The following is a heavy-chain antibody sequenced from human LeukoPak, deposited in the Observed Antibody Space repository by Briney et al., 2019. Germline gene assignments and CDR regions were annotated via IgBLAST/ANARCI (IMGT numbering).Heavy chain of an antibody. J-gene: IGHJ3*02. D-gene: IGHD1-26*01. CDR2: ISWNSGSI. CDR3: AKDMSGGSYPRDYAFDI. Sequence: PGRSLRLSCAASGFTFDDYAMHWVRQAPGKGLKWVSGISWNSGSIGYADSVKGRFTISRDNAKNSLYLQMNSLRAEDTALYYCAKDMSGGSYPRDYAFDIWGQGTMVTVSS. V-gene: IGHV3-9*01. CDR1: GFTFDDYA.